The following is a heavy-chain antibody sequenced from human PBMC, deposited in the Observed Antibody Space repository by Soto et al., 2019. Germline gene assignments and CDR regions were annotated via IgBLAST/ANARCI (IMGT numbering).Heavy chain of an antibody. V-gene: IGHV1-69*01. J-gene: IGHJ5*02. Sequence: QVQLVQSGAEVKKPGSSVKVSCKASGGTFSSYAISWVRQAPGQGLEWMGGIIPIFGTANYAQKFQGRVTITADESTSTSYMELSSLRSEDTAVYYCARGAPTTVVTPGGWFDPWGQGTLVTVSS. CDR2: IIPIFGTA. D-gene: IGHD4-17*01. CDR3: ARGAPTTVVTPGGWFDP. CDR1: GGTFSSYA.